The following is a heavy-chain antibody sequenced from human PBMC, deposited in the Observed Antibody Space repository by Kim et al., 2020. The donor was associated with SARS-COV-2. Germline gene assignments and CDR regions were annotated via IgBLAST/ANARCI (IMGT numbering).Heavy chain of an antibody. CDR1: GGSISSGGYY. V-gene: IGHV4-31*03. CDR3: ARDSRSIAVAGTSGPYYYGMDV. Sequence: SETLSLTCTVSGGSISSGGYYWSWIRQHPGKGLEWIGYIYYSGSTYYNPSLKSRVTISVDTSKNQFSLKLSSVTAADTAVYYCARDSRSIAVAGTSGPYYYGMDVWGQGTTVTVSS. D-gene: IGHD6-19*01. J-gene: IGHJ6*02. CDR2: IYYSGST.